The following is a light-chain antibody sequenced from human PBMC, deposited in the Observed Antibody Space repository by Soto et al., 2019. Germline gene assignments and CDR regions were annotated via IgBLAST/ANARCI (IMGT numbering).Light chain of an antibody. Sequence: DIVMTQSPDSLAVSLGERATINCKSSQSVLYSSNNKNYLAWYQQKPGQPPKLLIYRASTRESGVPDRFSGSGSGTDFTLTISSLQAEDVAVYYCHQYYSTPWTFGQGTKVEIK. CDR1: QSVLYSSNNKNY. CDR2: RAS. CDR3: HQYYSTPWT. V-gene: IGKV4-1*01. J-gene: IGKJ1*01.